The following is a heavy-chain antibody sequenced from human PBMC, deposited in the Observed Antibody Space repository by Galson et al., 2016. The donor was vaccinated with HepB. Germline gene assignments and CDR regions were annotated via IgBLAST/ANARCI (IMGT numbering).Heavy chain of an antibody. CDR1: GFMFDDNG. D-gene: IGHD4-17*01. J-gene: IGHJ3*02. V-gene: IGHV3-20*04. Sequence: SLRLSCAASGFMFDDNGMSWVRQAPGKGLEWVSGIDWNGGRTGYADSVRGRFTISRDNAKNSLYLQMNSLRADDTALYYCARDDYGDYVHALDIWSQGTMVTVSS. CDR2: IDWNGGRT. CDR3: ARDDYGDYVHALDI.